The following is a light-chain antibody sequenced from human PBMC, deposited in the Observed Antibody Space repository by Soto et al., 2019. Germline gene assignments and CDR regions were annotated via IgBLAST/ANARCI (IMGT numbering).Light chain of an antibody. CDR1: SSAVGSYRL. CDR3: CSSVPSRTFV. Sequence: QSVPTQPASVSRSPGQSLSKSCPGSSSAVGSYRLVSSYEHHPGKVPKLIIYEGSKRTSGGSNRFSGSEPGNTASLTISGLQAEDEADYYCCSSVPSRTFVLGPGTK. J-gene: IGLJ1*01. V-gene: IGLV2-23*01. CDR2: EGS.